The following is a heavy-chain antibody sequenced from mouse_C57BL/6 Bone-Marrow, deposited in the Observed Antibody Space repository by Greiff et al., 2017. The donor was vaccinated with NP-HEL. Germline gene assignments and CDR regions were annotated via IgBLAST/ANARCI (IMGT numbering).Heavy chain of an antibody. V-gene: IGHV1-80*01. D-gene: IGHD2-3*01. CDR2: IYPGDGDT. J-gene: IGHJ4*01. Sequence: QVQLQQSGAELVKPGASVKISCKASGYAFSSYWMNWVKQRPGKGLEWIGQIYPGDGDTNYNGKFKGKATLTADKSSSTAYMQLSSLTSEDSAVYFCARFIYDGHYYAMDYWGQGTSVTVSS. CDR3: ARFIYDGHYYAMDY. CDR1: GYAFSSYW.